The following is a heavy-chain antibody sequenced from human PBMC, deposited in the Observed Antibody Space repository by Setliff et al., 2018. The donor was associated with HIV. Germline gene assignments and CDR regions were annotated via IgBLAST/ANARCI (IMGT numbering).Heavy chain of an antibody. CDR1: GGSFIGSSFQ. V-gene: IGHV4-39*07. J-gene: IGHJ4*02. CDR3: ARDTGYYSRGGPVDY. CDR2: IAYSGTT. Sequence: SETLSLTCNVSGGSFIGSSFQSTWIRQPPGRGLEWIGDIAYSGTTVYTNYNPSLESRVTISLDTSKNQFSLKVNSVTAADTAVYYCARDTGYYSRGGPVDYWGQGTLVTVSS. D-gene: IGHD2-15*01.